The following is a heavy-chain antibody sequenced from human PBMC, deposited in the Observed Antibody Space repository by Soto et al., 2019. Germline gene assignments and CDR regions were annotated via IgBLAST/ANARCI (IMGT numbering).Heavy chain of an antibody. V-gene: IGHV2-5*02. CDR3: ARKGYGDYPIDY. Sequence: QITLKESGPSLVKPTQTLTLTYTFSGFSLSTSGVGVGWFRQPPGKALEWLAVIYWDDYKHYSPSLKSRLTTTKDTSKDQVVLTMTNMEPVDTATYYCARKGYGDYPIDYWGQGTLVTVSS. D-gene: IGHD4-17*01. CDR1: GFSLSTSGVG. CDR2: IYWDDYK. J-gene: IGHJ4*02.